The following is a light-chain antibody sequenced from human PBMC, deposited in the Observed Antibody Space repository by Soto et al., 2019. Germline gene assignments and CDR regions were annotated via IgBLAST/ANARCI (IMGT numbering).Light chain of an antibody. CDR3: TSFTSSNNWV. J-gene: IGLJ3*02. V-gene: IGLV2-14*03. Sequence: QSARTQPASVSGSPGQSIPISCTGTSSDVGGYNYVSWFQQHPGKAPKLKIYEVSNRPSGVSNRFSGSKSGYTASLTISELQAEDEADYYCTSFTSSNNWVFGGGTKVTVL. CDR1: SSDVGGYNY. CDR2: EVS.